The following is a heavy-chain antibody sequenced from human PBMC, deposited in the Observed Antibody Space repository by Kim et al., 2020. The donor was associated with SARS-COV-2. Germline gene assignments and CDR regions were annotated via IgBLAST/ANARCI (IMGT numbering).Heavy chain of an antibody. Sequence: GGSLRLSCAASGFTFSTYAMNWVRQAPGKGLEWVSAISGSGDNTYYADSVKGRFTISRDNSKNTLYVQMNSLRAEDTAVYYCAGRRGSIYAMDVLGQGTT. CDR2: ISGSGDNT. D-gene: IGHD5-12*01. J-gene: IGHJ6*02. CDR3: AGRRGSIYAMDV. CDR1: GFTFSTYA. V-gene: IGHV3-23*01.